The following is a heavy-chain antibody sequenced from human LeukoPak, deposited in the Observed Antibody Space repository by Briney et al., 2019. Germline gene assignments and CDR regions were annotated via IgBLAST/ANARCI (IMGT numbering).Heavy chain of an antibody. D-gene: IGHD5-24*01. J-gene: IGHJ6*02. Sequence: PSETLSLTCTVSGGSISSYYWSWIRQPPGKGLEWIGYIYYSGSTNYNPSLKSRVTISVDTSKNQFSLKLSSVTAADTAVYYCARRDGDYGMDVWGQGTTVTVSS. CDR2: IYYSGST. V-gene: IGHV4-59*08. CDR1: GGSISSYY. CDR3: ARRDGDYGMDV.